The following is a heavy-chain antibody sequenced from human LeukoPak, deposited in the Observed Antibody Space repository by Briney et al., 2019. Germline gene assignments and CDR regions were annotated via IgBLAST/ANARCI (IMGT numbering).Heavy chain of an antibody. V-gene: IGHV3-74*01. Sequence: GGSLRLSCAASGFTFSSYWMHWVRQVPNQGLMWVSRINSDETISEYVDSVNGRFTISRDNAKNTLYLQMNSLRAEDTALYYCARRTGYSSSWRILDYWGQGTLVTVSS. J-gene: IGHJ4*02. D-gene: IGHD6-13*01. CDR2: INSDETIS. CDR3: ARRTGYSSSWRILDY. CDR1: GFTFSSYW.